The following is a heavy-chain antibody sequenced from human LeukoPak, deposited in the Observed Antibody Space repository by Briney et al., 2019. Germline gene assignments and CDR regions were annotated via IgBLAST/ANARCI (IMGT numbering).Heavy chain of an antibody. V-gene: IGHV5-51*01. Sequence: GESLKISCKGSGYSFTSYWIGWVRQMPGKGLEWMGIIYPGDSDTRYSPSFQGQVTISADKSISTAYLQWSSLKASDTAMYYCARLDRAFSIVVVPAGAFDIWGQGTMVTVSS. CDR1: GYSFTSYW. D-gene: IGHD2-2*01. J-gene: IGHJ3*02. CDR3: ARLDRAFSIVVVPAGAFDI. CDR2: IYPGDSDT.